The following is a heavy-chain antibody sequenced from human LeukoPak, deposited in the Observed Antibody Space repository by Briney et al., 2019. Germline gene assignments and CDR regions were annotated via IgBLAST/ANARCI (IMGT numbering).Heavy chain of an antibody. CDR2: IYPGDSDT. J-gene: IGHJ4*02. D-gene: IGHD3-22*01. CDR1: GYTFTNYW. V-gene: IGHV5-51*01. CDR3: ARLDDSSGYPDDY. Sequence: GESLKISCKASGYTFTNYWIGWVRQMPGKGLEWMGIIYPGDSDTRYSPSFQGQVTISADKSISTAYLQWSSLKASDTAMYYCARLDDSSGYPDDYWGQGTLVTVSS.